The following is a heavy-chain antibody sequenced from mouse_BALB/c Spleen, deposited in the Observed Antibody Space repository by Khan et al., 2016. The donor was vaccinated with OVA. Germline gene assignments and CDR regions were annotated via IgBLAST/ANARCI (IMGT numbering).Heavy chain of an antibody. CDR1: GYTFTDYY. D-gene: IGHD1-2*01. J-gene: IGHJ3*01. Sequence: QVRLQQSGAELARPGASVKLSCKASGYTFTDYYINWVKQRTGQGLEWIGEISPGSGDTYYNEKFTGKATLTADKYSSTVYMQLSSLTAEASAVYFWARRNYFGYTCAYWGQGTLVTVSA. CDR3: ARRNYFGYTCAY. CDR2: ISPGSGDT. V-gene: IGHV1-77*01.